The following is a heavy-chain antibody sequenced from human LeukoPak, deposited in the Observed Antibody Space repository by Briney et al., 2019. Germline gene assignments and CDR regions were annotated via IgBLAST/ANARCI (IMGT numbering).Heavy chain of an antibody. CDR3: ARRSAMAATGNWFDP. Sequence: ASETLSLTCTVSGGSISSSSYYWGWIRQPPGKGLEWIGSIYYSGSTYYNPSLKSRVTISIDASKNHFSLNLSSVTAADTAVYYCARRSAMAATGNWFDPWGQGTLVTVSS. J-gene: IGHJ5*02. D-gene: IGHD6-19*01. V-gene: IGHV4-39*01. CDR1: GGSISSSSYY. CDR2: IYYSGST.